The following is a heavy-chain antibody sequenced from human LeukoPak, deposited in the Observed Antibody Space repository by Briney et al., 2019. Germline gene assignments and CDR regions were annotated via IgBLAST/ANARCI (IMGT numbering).Heavy chain of an antibody. CDR3: ARGRNYYDSSIYY. CDR2: INHSGST. D-gene: IGHD3-22*01. Sequence: SETLSLTCAVYGGSFSGYYWSWIRQPPGKGLEWIGEINHSGSTNYNPSLKSRVTISVDTSKNQFSLKLSSVTAADTAVYYCARGRNYYDSSIYYWGQGTLVTVSS. CDR1: GGSFSGYY. J-gene: IGHJ4*02. V-gene: IGHV4-34*01.